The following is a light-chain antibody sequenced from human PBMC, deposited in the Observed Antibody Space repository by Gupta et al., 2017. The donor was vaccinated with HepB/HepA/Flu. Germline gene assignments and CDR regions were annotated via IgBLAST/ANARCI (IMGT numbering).Light chain of an antibody. CDR1: QGISSY. CDR3: QQDDSYPIS. J-gene: IGKJ4*01. CDR2: AAS. V-gene: IGKV1-8*01. Sequence: AIRMTQSPSSFSASTGDRVTITCRASQGISSYLAWYQQKPGKAPKLLIYAASTLQSGVPSRFSGNRPGTDFTLTISCLQSEDFATYYSQQDDSYPISFSGGTKVEIK.